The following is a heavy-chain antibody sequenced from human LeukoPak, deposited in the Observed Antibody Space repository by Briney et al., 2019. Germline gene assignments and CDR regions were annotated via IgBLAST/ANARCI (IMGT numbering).Heavy chain of an antibody. D-gene: IGHD3-9*01. J-gene: IGHJ6*02. CDR2: ISYDGSNK. CDR1: GFTFSSYA. V-gene: IGHV3-30-3*01. Sequence: GGSLRLSCAASGFTFSSYATHWVRQAPGKGLEWVAVISYDGSNKYYADSVKGRFTISRDNAKNTLYLQMNSLRAEDTAVYYCARGEYYDILTGYSMPFYYYGMDVWGQGTTVTVSS. CDR3: ARGEYYDILTGYSMPFYYYGMDV.